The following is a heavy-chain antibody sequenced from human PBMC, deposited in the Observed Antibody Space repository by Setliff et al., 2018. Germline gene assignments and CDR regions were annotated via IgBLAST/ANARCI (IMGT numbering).Heavy chain of an antibody. V-gene: IGHV1-18*01. D-gene: IGHD2-8*01. CDR1: GSSFSESI. CDR3: LRLVRYCSRTACQRTSGDEV. J-gene: IGHJ4*01. Sequence: SVKVYCKATGSSFSESIVSWVRQAPGQGLEWVGWIAVYTGKTYSAQKFQGRLTMTTDKSTNMAYLDLRRLGLDDTAIYFCLRLVRYCSRTACQRTSGDEVWGQGTLVTVSS. CDR2: IAVYTGKT.